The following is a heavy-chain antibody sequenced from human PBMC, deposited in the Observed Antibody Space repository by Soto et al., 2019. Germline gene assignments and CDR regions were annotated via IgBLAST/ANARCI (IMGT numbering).Heavy chain of an antibody. CDR1: GFTFSSYA. CDR2: ISGSGGST. V-gene: IGHV3-23*01. CDR3: ARTVAGDY. D-gene: IGHD6-19*01. Sequence: PRLSCAASGFTFSSYAMTWVRQAPGKGLEWVSSISGSGGSTYNADSVKGRFTISRDNSKNTLYLQMNSLRAEDTAVYYCARTVAGDYWGQGTLVTVSS. J-gene: IGHJ4*02.